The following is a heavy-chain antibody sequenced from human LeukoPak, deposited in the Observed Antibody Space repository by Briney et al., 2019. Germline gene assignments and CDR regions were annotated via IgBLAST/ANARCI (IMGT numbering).Heavy chain of an antibody. CDR3: ARGLGDYVWGSYRPQTIDY. CDR2: ISAYNGNT. D-gene: IGHD3-16*02. CDR1: GYTFTSYG. J-gene: IGHJ4*02. Sequence: ASVKVSCKASGYTFTSYGISRVRQAPGQGLEWMGWISAYNGNTNYAQKLQGRVTMTTDTSTSTAYMELRSLRSDDTAVYYCARGLGDYVWGSYRPQTIDYWGQGTLVTVSS. V-gene: IGHV1-18*01.